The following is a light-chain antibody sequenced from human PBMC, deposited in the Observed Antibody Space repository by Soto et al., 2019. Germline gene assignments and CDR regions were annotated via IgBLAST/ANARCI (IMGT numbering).Light chain of an antibody. Sequence: QSVLTQPASVSGSPGQSITISCTGTRGDVGGYDHVAWYQQHPGKVPQLIIYDVTNRPSGVSSRFSGSKSGNTASLTISGLQPEDEADYYCFSYTGSGTGIFGAGTKVTVL. CDR1: RGDVGGYDH. V-gene: IGLV2-14*01. CDR2: DVT. J-gene: IGLJ2*01. CDR3: FSYTGSGTGI.